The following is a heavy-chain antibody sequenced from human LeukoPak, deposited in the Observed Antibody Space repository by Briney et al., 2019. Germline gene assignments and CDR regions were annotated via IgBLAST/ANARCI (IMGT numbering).Heavy chain of an antibody. V-gene: IGHV3-30*02. CDR2: IRYDGSNK. CDR3: VRDTSSGFDY. Sequence: GGSLRLSCATSGFTFSTSGMHWVRQAPGKGLEWVAFIRYDGSNKYHADSVKGRFTISRDNAKNTLYLQMNRLRAEDTAVYYCVRDTSSGFDYWGQGNLVTVSS. D-gene: IGHD6-25*01. J-gene: IGHJ4*02. CDR1: GFTFSTSG.